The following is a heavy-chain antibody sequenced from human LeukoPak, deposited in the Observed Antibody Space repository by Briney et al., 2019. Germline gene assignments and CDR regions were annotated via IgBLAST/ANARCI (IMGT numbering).Heavy chain of an antibody. CDR3: ATSKNSGYSYGRLNDFDY. CDR1: GGSISSSSYY. J-gene: IGHJ4*02. CDR2: IYYSGST. V-gene: IGHV4-39*01. Sequence: SETLSLTCTVSGGSISSSSYYWGWIRQPPGKGLEWIGSIYYSGSTYYNPSLKSRVTISVDTSKNQFSLKLSSVTAADTAVYYCATSKNSGYSYGRLNDFDYWGQGTLVTVSS. D-gene: IGHD5-18*01.